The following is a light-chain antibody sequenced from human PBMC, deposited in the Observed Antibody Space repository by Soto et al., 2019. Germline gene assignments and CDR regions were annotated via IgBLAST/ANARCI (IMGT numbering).Light chain of an antibody. Sequence: DIQLTQSPSFLSASVGDRVTIACRASQGISSYLAWYQQEPGKAPKLLIYTTSALHSGVPSRFSGSGSGTEFTLTINSLQPVDFATYYCQQLSSYPLTFGGGTKVEIK. CDR3: QQLSSYPLT. V-gene: IGKV1-9*01. J-gene: IGKJ4*01. CDR1: QGISSY. CDR2: TTS.